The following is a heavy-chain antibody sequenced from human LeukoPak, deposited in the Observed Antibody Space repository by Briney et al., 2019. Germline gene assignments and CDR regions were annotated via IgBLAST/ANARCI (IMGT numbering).Heavy chain of an antibody. J-gene: IGHJ4*02. V-gene: IGHV3-48*03. D-gene: IGHD6-19*01. CDR1: GFTFSSYE. CDR2: ISSSGSTI. Sequence: PGGSLRLSXAASGFTFSSYEMNSVRQAPGKGLEWISYISSSGSTIYYADSVKGRFTISRDNAKNSLYLQMNSLRAEDTAVYYCARGWSSGWTYDYWGQGTLVTVSS. CDR3: ARGWSSGWTYDY.